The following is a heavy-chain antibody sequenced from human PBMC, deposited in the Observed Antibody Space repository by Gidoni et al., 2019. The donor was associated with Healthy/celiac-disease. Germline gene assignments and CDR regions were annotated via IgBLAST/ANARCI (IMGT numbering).Heavy chain of an antibody. V-gene: IGHV3-30*18. CDR1: GFTSRNYG. CDR3: AKDGAAMVRGLFDY. CDR2: LSFDGSNK. J-gene: IGHJ4*02. D-gene: IGHD3-10*01. Sequence: QVQLVESGGGVVQPGRSLRRYCAASGFTSRNYGKHWVRQAPGKGLVLVAVLSFDGSNKFYADSVKGRFTLSRDNSKNTLYLQMNSLRAEDTAVYYCAKDGAAMVRGLFDYWCQVPLVTLSS.